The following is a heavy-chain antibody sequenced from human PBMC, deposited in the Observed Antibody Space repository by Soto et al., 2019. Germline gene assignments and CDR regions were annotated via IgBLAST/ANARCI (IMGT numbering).Heavy chain of an antibody. V-gene: IGHV4-59*01. J-gene: IGHJ6*03. CDR3: ARAGAARPYYYYMDV. CDR1: GGSISSYY. D-gene: IGHD6-6*01. CDR2: IYYSGST. Sequence: SETLSLTCTVSGGSISSYYWSWIRQPPGKGLEWIGYIYYSGSTNYNPSLKSRVTISVDTSKNQFSLKLSSVTAADTAVYYCARAGAARPYYYYMDVWGKGTTVTVSS.